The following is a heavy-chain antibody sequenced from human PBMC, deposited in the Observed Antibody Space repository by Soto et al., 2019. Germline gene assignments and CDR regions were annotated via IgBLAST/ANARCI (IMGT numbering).Heavy chain of an antibody. Sequence: QVQLVESGGGLVKPGGSLRLSCAASGFTFSDYCMTWIRQAPGKGLDWVAYISSSGTGIYYADSVKGRFTISRDNAKNSLYLQMSSLRAEDTAVYYCARAYSDAFDIWGQGTMVTVSS. J-gene: IGHJ3*02. D-gene: IGHD2-15*01. V-gene: IGHV3-11*01. CDR3: ARAYSDAFDI. CDR2: ISSSGTGI. CDR1: GFTFSDYC.